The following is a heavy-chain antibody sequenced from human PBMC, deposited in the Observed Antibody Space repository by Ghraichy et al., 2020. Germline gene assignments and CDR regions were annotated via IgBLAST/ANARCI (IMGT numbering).Heavy chain of an antibody. J-gene: IGHJ5*02. CDR3: ASHTNVAAA. Sequence: SETLSLTCAVYGESLSGYYWSWIRQPPGKGLEWIGEVNHSGSTNYHPSLKSRVTISVDTSKNQFSLQLSSVTAADTAVYYCASHTNVAAAWGQGTLVTVSS. CDR1: GESLSGYY. V-gene: IGHV4-34*01. D-gene: IGHD2-8*01. CDR2: VNHSGST.